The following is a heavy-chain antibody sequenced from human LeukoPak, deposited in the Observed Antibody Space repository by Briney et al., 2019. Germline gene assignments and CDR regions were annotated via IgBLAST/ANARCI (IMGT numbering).Heavy chain of an antibody. J-gene: IGHJ5*02. D-gene: IGHD5-12*01. CDR1: GFSFTNYD. Sequence: GGSLRLSRAASGFSFTNYDMHWVRQAPGKGLEWVAFIRYDGSDKYYADSVKGRFTISRDNSKNTLYLQMNSLRTEDTAVYYCAKGGTSWGQGTLVTVSS. CDR2: IRYDGSDK. V-gene: IGHV3-30*02. CDR3: AKGGTS.